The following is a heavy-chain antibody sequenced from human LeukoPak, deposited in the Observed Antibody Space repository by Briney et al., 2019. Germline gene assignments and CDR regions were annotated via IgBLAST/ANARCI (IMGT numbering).Heavy chain of an antibody. CDR2: IKSKTDGGTT. CDR1: GFTFSNAW. D-gene: IGHD3-10*01. CDR3: TTDPETIWFGEFHDY. J-gene: IGHJ4*02. V-gene: IGHV3-15*01. Sequence: GGSLRLSCAASGFTFSNAWMSWVRQAPGKGLEWVGRIKSKTDGGTTDYAAPVKGRFTISRDDSKNTLYLQMNSLKTEDTAVYYCTTDPETIWFGEFHDYWGQGTLVTVSS.